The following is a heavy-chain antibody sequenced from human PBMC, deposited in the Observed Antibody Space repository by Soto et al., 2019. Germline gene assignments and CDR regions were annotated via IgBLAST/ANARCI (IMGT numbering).Heavy chain of an antibody. D-gene: IGHD4-17*01. Sequence: EVQLLESGGGLQRGGGALRLSCAASGFTFSSDAINWVRQAPGKGLEWVSVIHGSGGSTYYADSVKGGFTISRDNSKNTVDRQMSSLRAGDTAVYYCARGKDRDTVTTFDYWGQGTLVTVSS. CDR1: GFTFSSDA. V-gene: IGHV3-23*01. J-gene: IGHJ4*02. CDR3: ARGKDRDTVTTFDY. CDR2: IHGSGGST.